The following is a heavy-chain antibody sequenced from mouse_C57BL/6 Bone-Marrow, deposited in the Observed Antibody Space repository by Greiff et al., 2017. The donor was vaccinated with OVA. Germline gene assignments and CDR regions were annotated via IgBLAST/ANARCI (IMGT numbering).Heavy chain of an antibody. D-gene: IGHD1-1*01. CDR1: GYAFSSSW. Sequence: QVQLQQSGPELVKPGASVKISCKASGYAFSSSWMNWVKQRPGKGLEWIGRIYPGDGDTNYNGKFKGKATLTADKSSSTAYMQLSSLTSEDSAVYFCAALYYGSPWFAYWGQGTLVTVSA. CDR2: IYPGDGDT. V-gene: IGHV1-82*01. J-gene: IGHJ3*01. CDR3: AALYYGSPWFAY.